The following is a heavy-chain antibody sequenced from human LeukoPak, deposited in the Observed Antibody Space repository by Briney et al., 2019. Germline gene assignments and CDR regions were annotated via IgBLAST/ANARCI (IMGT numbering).Heavy chain of an antibody. Sequence: SQTLSLTCAISGDSVSSNSAAWNWIRQSPSRGLQWLGRTYYRSKWYNDYAVSVKSRITINPDTSKNQFSLQLNSVTPEDTAVYYCARDRLYSYGLYYYYYMDVWGKGTTVTISS. CDR1: GDSVSSNSAA. D-gene: IGHD5-18*01. J-gene: IGHJ6*03. CDR3: ARDRLYSYGLYYYYYMDV. V-gene: IGHV6-1*01. CDR2: TYYRSKWYN.